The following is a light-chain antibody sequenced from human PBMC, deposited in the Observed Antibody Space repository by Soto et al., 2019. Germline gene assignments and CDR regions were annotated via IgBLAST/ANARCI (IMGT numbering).Light chain of an antibody. V-gene: IGKV1-5*03. CDR1: QTISSW. CDR3: QHYNRYSEA. CDR2: MAS. Sequence: DIQMTQSPSTLSGSVGDRVTITCRASQTISSWLAWYQQKPGKAPKLLIYMASTLKSGVPSRFSGSGSGTDFTLTISVLQHDDFATYYCQHYNRYSEAFGQGTKVKLK. J-gene: IGKJ1*01.